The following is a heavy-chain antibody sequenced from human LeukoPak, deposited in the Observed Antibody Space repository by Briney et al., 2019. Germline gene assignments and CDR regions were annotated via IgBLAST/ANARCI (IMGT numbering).Heavy chain of an antibody. J-gene: IGHJ4*02. V-gene: IGHV3-9*01. CDR1: GFTFDDYA. CDR3: AEGIFGRSLYYYDSSGYYGFDY. D-gene: IGHD3-22*01. CDR2: ISWNSGSI. Sequence: GGSLRLSCAASGFTFDDYAMHWVRQAPGKGLEWVSGISWNSGSIGYADSVKGRFTISRDNAKNSLYLQMNSLRAEDTALYYCAEGIFGRSLYYYDSSGYYGFDYWGQGTLVTVSS.